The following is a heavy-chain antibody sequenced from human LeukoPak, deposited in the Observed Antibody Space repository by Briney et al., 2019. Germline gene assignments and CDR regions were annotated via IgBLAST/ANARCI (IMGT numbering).Heavy chain of an antibody. CDR1: GFTFSSYS. D-gene: IGHD3-9*01. J-gene: IGHJ3*02. V-gene: IGHV3-21*01. CDR2: ISSSSSYI. CDR3: ASGNEILTGYLPDAFDI. Sequence: GGSLRLSCAASGFTFSSYSMNWVRQAPGKGLEWVSSISSSSSYIYYADSVKGRFIISRDNAKNSLYLQMNSLRAEDTAVYYCASGNEILTGYLPDAFDIWGQGTMVTVSS.